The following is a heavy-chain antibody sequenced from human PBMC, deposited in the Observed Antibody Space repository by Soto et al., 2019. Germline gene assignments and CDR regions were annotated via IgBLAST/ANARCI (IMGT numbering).Heavy chain of an antibody. V-gene: IGHV1-69*13. J-gene: IGHJ3*02. CDR1: GGTFSSYA. CDR3: AGGGYSGSAKGAFDI. D-gene: IGHD1-26*01. CDR2: IIPIFGTA. Sequence: GASVKVSCKASGGTFSSYAISWVRQAPGQGLEWMGGIIPIFGTANYAQKFQGRVTITADESTSTAYMELSSLRSEDTAVYYCAGGGYSGSAKGAFDIWGQGTMVTVSS.